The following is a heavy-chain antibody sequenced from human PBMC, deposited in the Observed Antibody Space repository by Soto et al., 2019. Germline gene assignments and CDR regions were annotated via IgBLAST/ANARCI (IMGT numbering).Heavy chain of an antibody. V-gene: IGHV3-23*01. D-gene: IGHD1-26*01. Sequence: EVQLLESGGGLVQPGGSLRLSCSASGFSFGRNSMAWVRQTPGKGLEWVASISDTALRIFHADSVKGRFTISRDNSRNRLYIQMNSLRAEDTALYYCVILALGKFDFWGQGPLVIASS. J-gene: IGHJ4*02. CDR1: GFSFGRNS. CDR2: ISDTALRI. CDR3: VILALGKFDF.